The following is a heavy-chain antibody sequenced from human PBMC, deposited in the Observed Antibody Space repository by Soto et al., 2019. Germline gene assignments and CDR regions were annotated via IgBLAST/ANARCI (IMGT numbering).Heavy chain of an antibody. V-gene: IGHV3-30*18. CDR3: AKGGGGFDY. D-gene: IGHD3-16*01. J-gene: IGHJ4*02. CDR1: GFTFSSYG. CDR2: ISYDGSNK. Sequence: QVQLVESGGGVVQPGRSLRLSCAASGFTFSSYGMHWVRQAPGKGLEWVAVISYDGSNKYYADSVKGRFTISRDNSKNTLYRQMNSLRAEDTAGYYCAKGGGGFDYWGQGTLVTVSS.